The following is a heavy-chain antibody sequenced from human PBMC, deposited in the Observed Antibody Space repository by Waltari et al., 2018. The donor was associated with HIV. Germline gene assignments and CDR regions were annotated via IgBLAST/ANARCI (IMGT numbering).Heavy chain of an antibody. CDR1: GFTFRSFS. CDR2: ISTASTYI. Sequence: EMQLVESGGGLVKPGGSLRLSCAASGFTFRSFSMTWVRRAPGKGLECVSSISTASTYIYYGDAGKGRLTISRDNAKNSLYLQMNSLRAEDTAVYFCARSSVPVGPLYGMDVWGQGTTVTVAS. D-gene: IGHD6-19*01. CDR3: ARSSVPVGPLYGMDV. J-gene: IGHJ6*02. V-gene: IGHV3-21*02.